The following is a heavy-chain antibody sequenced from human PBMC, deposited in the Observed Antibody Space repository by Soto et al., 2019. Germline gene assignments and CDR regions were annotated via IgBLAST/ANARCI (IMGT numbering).Heavy chain of an antibody. D-gene: IGHD3-3*01. J-gene: IGHJ4*02. CDR2: IYWDDDK. CDR1: GFSLSTSGVG. V-gene: IGHV2-5*02. CDR3: AHSRESDFWSGFLDY. Sequence: QITLKESGPTLVKPTQTLTLTCTFSGFSLSTSGVGVGWIRQPPGKALEWLGIIYWDDDKRYSPSLKSRLTVTRDTSKNQVVLTMTNMDPVETATYYCAHSRESDFWSGFLDYWGQGTLVTVSS.